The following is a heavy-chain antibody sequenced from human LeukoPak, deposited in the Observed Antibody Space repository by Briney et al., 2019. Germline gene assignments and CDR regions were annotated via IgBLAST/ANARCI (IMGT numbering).Heavy chain of an antibody. CDR2: IIPILGIA. CDR1: GGTFISYA. D-gene: IGHD7-27*01. J-gene: IGHJ4*02. V-gene: IGHV1-69*04. CDR3: ARSLSTGVLAY. Sequence: GASVKVSCKASGGTFISYAISWVRQAPGQGLEWMGRIIPILGIANYAQKFQGRATITADKSTSTAYMELSSLRSEDTAVYYCARSLSTGVLAYWGQGTLVTVSS.